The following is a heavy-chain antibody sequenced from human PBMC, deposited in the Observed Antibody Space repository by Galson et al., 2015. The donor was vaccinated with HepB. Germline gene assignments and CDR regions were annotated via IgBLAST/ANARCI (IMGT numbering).Heavy chain of an antibody. V-gene: IGHV3-30*03. J-gene: IGHJ1*01. CDR3: ARPMATISEYFQH. CDR2: ISYDGSNK. Sequence: SLRLSCAASGFTFSSYGMHWVRQAPGKGLEWVAVISYDGSNKYYADSVKGRFTISRDNSKNTLYLQMNSLRAEDTAVYYCARPMATISEYFQHWGQGTLVTVSS. CDR1: GFTFSSYG. D-gene: IGHD5-24*01.